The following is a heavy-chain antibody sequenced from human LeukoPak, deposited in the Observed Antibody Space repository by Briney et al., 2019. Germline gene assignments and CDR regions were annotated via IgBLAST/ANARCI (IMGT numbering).Heavy chain of an antibody. CDR1: GYTFTSYG. V-gene: IGHV1-18*01. D-gene: IGHD6-13*01. Sequence: ASVKVSCTASGYTFTSYGISWVRQAPGQGLEWMGWISAYNGNTNYAQKLQGRVTMTTDTSTSTAYMELRSLRSDDTAVYYCARAGYSSSWYTFDYWGQGTLVTVSS. CDR2: ISAYNGNT. CDR3: ARAGYSSSWYTFDY. J-gene: IGHJ4*02.